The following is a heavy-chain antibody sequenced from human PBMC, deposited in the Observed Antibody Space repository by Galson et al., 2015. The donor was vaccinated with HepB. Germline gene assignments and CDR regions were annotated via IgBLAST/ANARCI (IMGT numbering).Heavy chain of an antibody. CDR3: ARDRYFDPPDYFDY. D-gene: IGHD3-9*01. V-gene: IGHV1-18*01. CDR2: ISAYSGNT. Sequence: SVKVSCKASGYTFTSYGISWVRQAPGQGLEWMGWISAYSGNTNYAQKLQGRVTMTTDTSTSTAYMELRSLRSDDTAVYYCARDRYFDPPDYFDYWGQGTLVTVSS. CDR1: GYTFTSYG. J-gene: IGHJ4*02.